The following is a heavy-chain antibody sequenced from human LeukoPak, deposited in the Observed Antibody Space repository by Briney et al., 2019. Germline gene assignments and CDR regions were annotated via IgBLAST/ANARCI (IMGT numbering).Heavy chain of an antibody. CDR3: AELGITMIGGV. D-gene: IGHD3-10*02. CDR1: GFTLDNYN. Sequence: GGSLRLSCAASGFTLDNYNFNWVRQAPGKGLEWVASIRSYSSYIHYADSVKGRFTISRDNAKNSLYLQMNSLRAEDTAVYYCAELGITMIGGVWGKGTTVTISS. J-gene: IGHJ6*04. V-gene: IGHV3-21*01. CDR2: IRSYSSYI.